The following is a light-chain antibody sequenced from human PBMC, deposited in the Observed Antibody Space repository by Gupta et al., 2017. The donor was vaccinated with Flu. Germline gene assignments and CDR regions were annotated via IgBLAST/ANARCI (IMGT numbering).Light chain of an antibody. CDR3: CSYAGSYSWV. Sequence: QSVLTQPRSVSGSPGQSVTLSCTGTSDDVGGYNYVSWYQQHLAKAPKIIIYDVNRRPSGVPDRFSGSRSGNTASLTISGLQAEDDAEYFCCSYAGSYSWVFGGGTKLTVL. CDR1: SDDVGGYNY. V-gene: IGLV2-11*01. J-gene: IGLJ2*01. CDR2: DVN.